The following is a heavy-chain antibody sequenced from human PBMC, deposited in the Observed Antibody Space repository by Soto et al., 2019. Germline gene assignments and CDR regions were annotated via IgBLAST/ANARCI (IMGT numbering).Heavy chain of an antibody. CDR2: VNPNSGNT. D-gene: IGHD5-18*01. CDR3: AGGRGYGYGYSDY. J-gene: IGHJ4*02. V-gene: IGHV1-8*01. Sequence: ASVKVSCKASGYTFTNYDINWVRQATGQGLEWMGWVNPNSGNTGYAQKFQGRVTMTRKTSISTAYMELSSLRSEDTAVYYCAGGRGYGYGYSDYWGPGTLVTVSS. CDR1: GYTFTNYD.